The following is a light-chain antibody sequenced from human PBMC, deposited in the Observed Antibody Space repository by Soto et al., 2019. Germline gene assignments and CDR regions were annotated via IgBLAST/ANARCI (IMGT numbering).Light chain of an antibody. CDR2: GAS. Sequence: EIVMTQSPATLSVSPGERVTLSCRASESLSTYLAWYQQKPGQAPRLLIYGASTKATGIPATFSGSGSATDFTLTISSPQYEDFAVYYCQSYNDWPFTFGQGTKVDIK. V-gene: IGKV3-15*01. J-gene: IGKJ2*01. CDR3: QSYNDWPFT. CDR1: ESLSTY.